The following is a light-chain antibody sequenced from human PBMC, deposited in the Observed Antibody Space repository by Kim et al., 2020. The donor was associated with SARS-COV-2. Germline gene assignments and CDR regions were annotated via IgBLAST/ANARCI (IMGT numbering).Light chain of an antibody. Sequence: DIQMTQSPSTLSASVGDRVTITCRASQSVSSWLAWYQQKPGKAPKLLIYKASTLEGGVPSRFSGRGSGTEFTLTINSLQPDDFATYSCQQYDSHPYTLGQGTKREI. CDR2: KAS. CDR1: QSVSSW. CDR3: QQYDSHPYT. J-gene: IGKJ2*01. V-gene: IGKV1-5*03.